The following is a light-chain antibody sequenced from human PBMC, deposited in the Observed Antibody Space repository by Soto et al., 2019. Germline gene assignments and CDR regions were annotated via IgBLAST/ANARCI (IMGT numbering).Light chain of an antibody. CDR3: QQRSDWPPWT. CDR2: DAS. V-gene: IGKV3-11*01. J-gene: IGKJ1*01. CDR1: QSVGSY. Sequence: EIVLTQSPAILSLSPGERATLSCRTSQSVGSYLTWYQVKPGQTPKVLIYDASNRATGIPARFSGSGSGTDFTLTIASLEPEDFAIYYCQQRSDWPPWTFGQGTKVEV.